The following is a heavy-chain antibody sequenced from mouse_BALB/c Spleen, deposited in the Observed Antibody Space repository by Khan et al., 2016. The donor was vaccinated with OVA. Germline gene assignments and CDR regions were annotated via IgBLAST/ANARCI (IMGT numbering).Heavy chain of an antibody. Sequence: QVQLKEPGPGLVGPSQSLSITCTVSGFSLTSYGVHWVRQPPGKGLEGRGVIWAGGSANCNWALMSRLSISKNNAKSQVFLKMNSQQTDDTAMYYWARLEDIWGQGTTLTVSS. CDR2: IWAGGSA. V-gene: IGHV2-9*02. CDR3: ARLEDI. CDR1: GFSLTSYG. J-gene: IGHJ2*01. D-gene: IGHD1-3*01.